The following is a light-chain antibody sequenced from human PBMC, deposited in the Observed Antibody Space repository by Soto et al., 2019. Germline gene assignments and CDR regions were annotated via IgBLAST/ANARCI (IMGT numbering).Light chain of an antibody. CDR2: GAT. CDR1: QSVSSN. Sequence: ERVIPQSPATLSVSPGSRGTLSCRASQSVSSNFLAWYQQKPGQAPRLLIHGATTRATGIPARFSGSGSGTEFTLTISSLQSEDFAVYYCQQYSNWPSITFGQGTRLEI. V-gene: IGKV3-15*01. J-gene: IGKJ5*01. CDR3: QQYSNWPSIT.